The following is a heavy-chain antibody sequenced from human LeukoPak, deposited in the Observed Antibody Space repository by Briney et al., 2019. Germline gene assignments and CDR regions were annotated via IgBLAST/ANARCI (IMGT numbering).Heavy chain of an antibody. CDR1: GGSINNYY. J-gene: IGHJ6*03. V-gene: IGHV4-59*01. D-gene: IGHD3-22*01. Sequence: SETLSLTCTVSGGSINNYYWNWIRQPPGKGLEWIGYIHYTGTPTYNPSLESRVAISLDTSKKQFSLKLNSVTAADTAVYYCARDFDSRGRWYFRMDVWGKGTTVTVSS. CDR3: ARDFDSRGRWYFRMDV. CDR2: IHYTGTP.